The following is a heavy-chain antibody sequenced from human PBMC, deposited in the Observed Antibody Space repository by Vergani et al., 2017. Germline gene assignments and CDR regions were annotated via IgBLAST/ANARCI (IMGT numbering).Heavy chain of an antibody. J-gene: IGHJ3*02. CDR3: ARLRDLWSGYYTGSDSFDI. D-gene: IGHD3-3*01. CDR2: IYHSGST. V-gene: IGHV4-38-2*01. Sequence: QVQLQESGPGLVKPSETLSLTCAVSGYSLSSGYYWGWIRQPPGKGLEWIGSIYHSGSTYYNTSLKSRVTISVDTSKNQFSLKLSSVTAADTAVYYCARLRDLWSGYYTGSDSFDIGGQGTMVTVSS. CDR1: GYSLSSGYY.